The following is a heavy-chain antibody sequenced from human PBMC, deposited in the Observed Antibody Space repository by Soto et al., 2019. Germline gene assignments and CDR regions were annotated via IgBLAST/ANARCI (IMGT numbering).Heavy chain of an antibody. J-gene: IGHJ4*02. V-gene: IGHV4-31*03. D-gene: IGHD2-15*01. Sequence: QVQLQESGPGLVKPSQTLSLTCTVSGGSISSGVYYWSWIRQHRGKGLEWIGYIYYSGSTYYNPSLKSRVTISVDMSKNQFSLKLSSVTAADTAVYYCARDTLTPGSYFDYWGQGTLVTVSS. CDR3: ARDTLTPGSYFDY. CDR2: IYYSGST. CDR1: GGSISSGVYY.